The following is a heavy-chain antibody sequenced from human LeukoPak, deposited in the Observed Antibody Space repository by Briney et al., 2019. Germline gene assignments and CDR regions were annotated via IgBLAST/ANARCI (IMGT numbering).Heavy chain of an antibody. CDR3: ARAGLGEFDY. J-gene: IGHJ4*02. D-gene: IGHD3-10*01. Sequence: GGSLRLSCAASGFTFSSYEMNWVRQAPEKGLEWVSYISSSGSTIYYADSVKGRFTISRDNAKNSLYLQMNSLRAEDTAVYYCARAGLGEFDYWGQGTLVTVSS. CDR2: ISSSGSTI. CDR1: GFTFSSYE. V-gene: IGHV3-48*03.